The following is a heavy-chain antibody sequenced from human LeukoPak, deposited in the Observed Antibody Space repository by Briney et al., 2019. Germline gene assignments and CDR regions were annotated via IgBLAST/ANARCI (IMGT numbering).Heavy chain of an antibody. CDR3: ASGSVVLVPAAITQVDC. Sequence: SVKVSCKASGYTFTGYYMQWVRQAPGHGLEWMGWINPNNGGTNYAQKFQGRVTVTRDTSISTVYMELSRLRSDDTAVYYCASGSVVLVPAAITQVDCWGQGTLVTVSS. D-gene: IGHD2-2*01. CDR2: INPNNGGT. CDR1: GYTFTGYY. J-gene: IGHJ4*02. V-gene: IGHV1-2*02.